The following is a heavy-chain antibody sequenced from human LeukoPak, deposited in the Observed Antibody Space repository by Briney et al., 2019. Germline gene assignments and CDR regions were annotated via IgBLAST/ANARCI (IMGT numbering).Heavy chain of an antibody. CDR2: IHSSGST. J-gene: IGHJ6*03. CDR1: GDSISSPSSY. CDR3: ARTSASYYYYMDV. D-gene: IGHD3-3*01. Sequence: SEPLSLTCTVSGDSISSPSSYWGWIRQPPEKGLEWIATIHSSGSTYSNPSLKSRVTISVHTSKNQLSLKLISLTAADTAVYYCARTSASYYYYMDVWGKGTTVTISS. V-gene: IGHV4-39*07.